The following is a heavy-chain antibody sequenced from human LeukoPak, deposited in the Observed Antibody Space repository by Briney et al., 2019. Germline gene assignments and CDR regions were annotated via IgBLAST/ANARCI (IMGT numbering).Heavy chain of an antibody. D-gene: IGHD3-22*01. CDR2: IYHSGST. CDR3: ARGYYDSSGYYSHSESFDY. CDR1: GGSISSSNW. J-gene: IGHJ4*02. Sequence: SGTLSLTCAVSGGSISSSNWWSWVRQPPGKGLEWIGEIYHSGSTNYNPSLKSRVTISVDKSKNQFSLKLSSVTAADTAVYYCARGYYDSSGYYSHSESFDYWGQGTLVTVSS. V-gene: IGHV4-4*02.